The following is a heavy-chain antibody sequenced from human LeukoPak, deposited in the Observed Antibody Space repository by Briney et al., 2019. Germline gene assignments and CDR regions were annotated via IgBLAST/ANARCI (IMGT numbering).Heavy chain of an antibody. V-gene: IGHV4-31*03. J-gene: IGHJ4*02. CDR1: GGSISSGGYY. Sequence: LSLTCTASGGSISSGGYYWSWIRQHPGKGLEWIGYIYYSGSTYYNPSLKSRVTISVDTSKNQFSLKLSSVTAADTAVYYCARGHDYYDSSGYYRTRMFDYWGQGTLVTVSS. CDR2: IYYSGST. D-gene: IGHD3-22*01. CDR3: ARGHDYYDSSGYYRTRMFDY.